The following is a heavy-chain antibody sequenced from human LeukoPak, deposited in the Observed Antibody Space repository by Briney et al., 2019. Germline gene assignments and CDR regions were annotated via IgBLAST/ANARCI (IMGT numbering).Heavy chain of an antibody. J-gene: IGHJ3*02. CDR3: ARPSKGIAVAGIRKGGFDI. CDR1: GGSFSGYY. V-gene: IGHV4-34*01. D-gene: IGHD6-19*01. Sequence: SETLSLTCAVYGGSFSGYYWSWIRQPPGKGLEWIGEINHSGSTNCNPSLKSRVTISVDTSKNQFSLKLSSVTAADTAVYYCARPSKGIAVAGIRKGGFDIWGQGTMVTVSS. CDR2: INHSGST.